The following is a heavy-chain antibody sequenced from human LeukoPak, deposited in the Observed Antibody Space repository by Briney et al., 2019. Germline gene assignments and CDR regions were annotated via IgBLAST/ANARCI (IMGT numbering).Heavy chain of an antibody. CDR2: IYSGGST. CDR3: ARDPGGFYYFDY. Sequence: GGSLRLSCAASGFTVSSNYMSWVRQAPGKGLEWVSVIYSGGSTYYADSVKGRFTISRDNSKNTLYLQMNSLRGEDTAVYYCARDPGGFYYFDYWGQGTLVTVSS. V-gene: IGHV3-53*01. CDR1: GFTVSSNY. J-gene: IGHJ4*02.